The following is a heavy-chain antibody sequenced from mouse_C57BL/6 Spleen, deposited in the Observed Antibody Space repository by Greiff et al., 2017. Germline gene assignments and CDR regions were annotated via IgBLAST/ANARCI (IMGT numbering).Heavy chain of an antibody. CDR2: INPNNGGT. CDR3: ARSDYYYGPWFAY. CDR1: GYTFTDYY. Sequence: EVQLQQSGPELVKPGASVKISCKASGYTFTDYYMNWVKQSHGKSLEWIGDINPNNGGTSYNQKFKGKATLTVDKSSSTAYMELRSLTSEDSAVYYCARSDYYYGPWFAYWGQGTLVTVSA. J-gene: IGHJ3*01. V-gene: IGHV1-26*01. D-gene: IGHD1-1*01.